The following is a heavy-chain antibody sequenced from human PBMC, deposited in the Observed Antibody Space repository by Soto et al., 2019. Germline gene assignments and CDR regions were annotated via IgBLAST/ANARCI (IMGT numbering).Heavy chain of an antibody. Sequence: QVQLVESGGGAVQPGRSLRLSCAASGFSFSTSGMHWVRQAPGKGLEWVTVMWYDGTGEDYADSVKGRFTISRDNSRNTLHLQMNSLRPQDTAVYYCARGLIKLAGGSFDIWGQGTMVTVSS. CDR1: GFSFSTSG. V-gene: IGHV3-33*01. CDR2: MWYDGTGE. D-gene: IGHD3-16*01. CDR3: ARGLIKLAGGSFDI. J-gene: IGHJ3*02.